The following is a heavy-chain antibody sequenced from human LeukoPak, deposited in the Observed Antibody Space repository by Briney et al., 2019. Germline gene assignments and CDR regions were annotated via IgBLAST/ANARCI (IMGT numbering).Heavy chain of an antibody. CDR3: ARSQSSRQITIPKTRRYFDY. CDR2: ITATSSST. Sequence: SGGSLRLSCAASGFTFSSYGMSWVRQAPGKGLEWVSAITATSSSTHDADSVQGRFTISRDNSKNTLFLQMNSLRAEDTAVYYCARSQSSRQITIPKTRRYFDYWGQGVLVTVSS. J-gene: IGHJ4*02. CDR1: GFTFSSYG. D-gene: IGHD3-10*01. V-gene: IGHV3-23*01.